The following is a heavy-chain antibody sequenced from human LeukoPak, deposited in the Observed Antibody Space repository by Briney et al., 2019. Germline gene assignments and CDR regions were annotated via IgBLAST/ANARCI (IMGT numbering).Heavy chain of an antibody. CDR3: VKGYCSSISCYGDY. CDR1: GFTFSSYA. CDR2: ISSNGGST. J-gene: IGHJ4*02. D-gene: IGHD2-2*01. Sequence: PGGSLRLSCSASGFTFSSYAMHWVRQAPGKGLEYVSAISSNGGSTYYADTVKGRFTIPRDNSKNTLYLQMSSLRAEDTAVYYCVKGYCSSISCYGDYWGQGTLVTFSS. V-gene: IGHV3-64D*06.